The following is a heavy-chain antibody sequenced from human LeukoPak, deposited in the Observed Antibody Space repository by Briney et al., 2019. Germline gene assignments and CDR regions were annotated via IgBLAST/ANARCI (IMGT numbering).Heavy chain of an antibody. D-gene: IGHD5/OR15-5a*01. CDR1: GYSISSGYY. CDR2: IYHSGST. V-gene: IGHV4-38-2*02. J-gene: IGHJ4*02. Sequence: SETLSLTCTVSGYSISSGYYWGWIRQPPGKGLEWIGSIYHSGSTYYNPSLKSRVTISVDMSKTQFSLRLSSVTAADTAIYYCVRLQGVVSTINYWGQGTLVAVSS. CDR3: VRLQGVVSTINY.